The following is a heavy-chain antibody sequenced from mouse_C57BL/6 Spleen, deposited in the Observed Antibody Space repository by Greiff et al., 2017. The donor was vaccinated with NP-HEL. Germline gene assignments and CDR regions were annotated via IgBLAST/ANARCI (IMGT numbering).Heavy chain of an antibody. Sequence: EVQLQQSGAELVRPGASVKLSCTASGFNIKDDYMHWVKQRPEQGLEWIGWIDPENGDTEYASKFQGKATITADTSSNTAYLQLSSLTSEDTAVYYCTPDVRNYAMDYWGQGTSVTVSS. CDR2: IDPENGDT. D-gene: IGHD2-14*01. V-gene: IGHV14-4*01. J-gene: IGHJ4*01. CDR3: TPDVRNYAMDY. CDR1: GFNIKDDY.